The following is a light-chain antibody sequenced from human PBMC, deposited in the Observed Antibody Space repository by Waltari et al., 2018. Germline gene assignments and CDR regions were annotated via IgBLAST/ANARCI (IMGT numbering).Light chain of an antibody. CDR3: NSRDRRHNSML. J-gene: IGLJ2*01. V-gene: IGLV3-19*01. CDR1: LLRTYS. CDR2: GNN. Sequence: SSELTQDPAVSVALGQKVRTTCQGDLLRTYSAGWYRQKPGQAPTLANYGNNNRPSGIPDRFSGSRSGNTASLIITGAQAEDEAAYYCNSRDRRHNSMLFGGGTKLTVL.